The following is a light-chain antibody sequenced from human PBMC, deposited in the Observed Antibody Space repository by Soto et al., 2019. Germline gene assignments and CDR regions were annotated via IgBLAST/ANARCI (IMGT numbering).Light chain of an antibody. J-gene: IGKJ1*01. CDR3: QQYYGYPWT. Sequence: DIQMTQSPSTLSASVGDRVTITCRASQNINTWLAWYQQKPGKAPKLLIYKTSILETGVPSRFSGSGSGAEYTLTISGLQPDDLATYYCQQYYGYPWTFGQGTTVEIK. CDR1: QNINTW. CDR2: KTS. V-gene: IGKV1-5*03.